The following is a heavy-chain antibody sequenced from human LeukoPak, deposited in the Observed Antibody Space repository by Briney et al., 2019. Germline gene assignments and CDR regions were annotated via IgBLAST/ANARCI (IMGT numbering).Heavy chain of an antibody. J-gene: IGHJ3*02. CDR2: ILPIFCTA. D-gene: IGHD3-3*01. CDR1: GGTFSSYA. Sequence: VASVKVSCKASGGTFSSYAISWVRQAPGQGLEWMGGILPIFCTANYAQKFQGRVTITADESTSTAYMELSSLRSEDTAVYYCASQTSSYVRDLEWPLDAFDXXXQGXXXTVXS. CDR3: ASQTSSYVRDLEWPLDAFDX. V-gene: IGHV1-69*13.